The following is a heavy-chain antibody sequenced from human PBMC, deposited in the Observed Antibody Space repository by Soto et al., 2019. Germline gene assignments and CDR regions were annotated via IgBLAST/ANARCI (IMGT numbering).Heavy chain of an antibody. V-gene: IGHV4-39*01. CDR1: GGSISSSSYY. D-gene: IGHD1-26*01. CDR2: IYYSGST. J-gene: IGHJ4*02. CDR3: ARPISGSSPFDY. Sequence: SETLSLTCTVSGGSISSSSYYWGWIRQPPGKGLEWIGSIYYSGSTYYNPSLKSRVTISVDTSKNQFSLKLSSVTAADTAVYYCARPISGSSPFDYWGQGTLVTVSS.